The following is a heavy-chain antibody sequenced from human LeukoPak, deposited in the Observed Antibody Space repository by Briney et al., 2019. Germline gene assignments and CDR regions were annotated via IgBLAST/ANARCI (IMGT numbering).Heavy chain of an antibody. CDR3: AKDGVTMVRGVSKDYYYYMDV. D-gene: IGHD3-10*01. J-gene: IGHJ6*03. CDR1: GFTFSSYG. V-gene: IGHV3-30*02. Sequence: GGSLRLSCAASGFTFSSYGMHWVRQAPGKGLEWVAFIRYDGSNKYYADSAKGRFTISRDNSKNTLYLQMNSLRAEDTAVYYCAKDGVTMVRGVSKDYYYYMDVWGKGTTVTVSS. CDR2: IRYDGSNK.